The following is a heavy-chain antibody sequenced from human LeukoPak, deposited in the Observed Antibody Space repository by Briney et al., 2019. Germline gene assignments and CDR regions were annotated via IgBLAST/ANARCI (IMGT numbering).Heavy chain of an antibody. CDR2: ISGSGGST. Sequence: GGSLRLSCAASGFTFSSYAMSWVRQAPGKGLEGVSAISGSGGSTYYADSVKGRFTISRDNSKNTLYLQMNSLRAEDTAVYYCAKDPPGIAVAGPEYFQHWGQGTLVTVSS. V-gene: IGHV3-23*01. D-gene: IGHD6-19*01. CDR3: AKDPPGIAVAGPEYFQH. CDR1: GFTFSSYA. J-gene: IGHJ1*01.